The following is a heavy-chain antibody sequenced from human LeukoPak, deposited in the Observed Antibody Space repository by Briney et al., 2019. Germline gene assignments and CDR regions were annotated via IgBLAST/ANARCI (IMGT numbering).Heavy chain of an antibody. J-gene: IGHJ4*02. D-gene: IGHD3-3*01. V-gene: IGHV3-66*01. CDR3: ARALSSNSIFGVVTIYYFDY. Sequence: GGSLRLSCAASGFTVSSNYMSWVRQAPGKGLEWVSVIYSGGSTYYADSVRGRFTISRDNAKNSLYLQMNSLRAEDTAVYYCARALSSNSIFGVVTIYYFDYWGQGTLVTVSS. CDR1: GFTVSSNY. CDR2: IYSGGST.